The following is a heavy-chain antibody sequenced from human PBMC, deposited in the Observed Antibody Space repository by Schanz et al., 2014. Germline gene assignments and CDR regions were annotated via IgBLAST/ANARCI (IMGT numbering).Heavy chain of an antibody. CDR1: GFAFSVYG. V-gene: IGHV3-33*01. J-gene: IGHJ6*02. Sequence: QVQMVESGGGVVQPGRSLRLSCAASGFAFSVYGMHWVRQAPGKGPEWVAVIWSDGSGKYYADSVKGRFTISRDSPKNTLYLQMNSLRAEDTALYYCARDSGPYYDKSMDVWGQGTTVTASS. CDR2: IWSDGSGK. CDR3: ARDSGPYYDKSMDV. D-gene: IGHD3-9*01.